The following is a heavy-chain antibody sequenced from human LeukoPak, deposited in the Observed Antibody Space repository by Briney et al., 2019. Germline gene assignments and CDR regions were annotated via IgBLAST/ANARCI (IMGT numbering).Heavy chain of an antibody. Sequence: GASVKVSCKASGCTFTSYAMNWVRQAPGQGLEWMGWINTNTGNPTYAQGFTGRFVFSLDTSVSTAYLQISSLKAEDTAVYYCARVSPVHTYYYDSSGDFDYWGQGTLVTVSS. CDR1: GCTFTSYA. J-gene: IGHJ4*02. CDR3: ARVSPVHTYYYDSSGDFDY. D-gene: IGHD3-22*01. V-gene: IGHV7-4-1*02. CDR2: INTNTGNP.